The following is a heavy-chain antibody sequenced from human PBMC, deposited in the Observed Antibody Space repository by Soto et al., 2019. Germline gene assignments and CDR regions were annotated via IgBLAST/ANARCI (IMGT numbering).Heavy chain of an antibody. CDR1: GFTFSTYG. CDR3: AKIKGRTVFDY. CDR2: ISSTGGNI. V-gene: IGHV3-23*01. Sequence: EIQLLDSGGGLVQPGGSLRLSCVASGFTFSTYGMSWVHQAPGKGLEWVSAISSTGGNIYYADSVKGRFTASRDNSKNTLYLQMNNLRVEDTAVYYCAKIKGRTVFDYWGQDTLVTVSS. J-gene: IGHJ4*02.